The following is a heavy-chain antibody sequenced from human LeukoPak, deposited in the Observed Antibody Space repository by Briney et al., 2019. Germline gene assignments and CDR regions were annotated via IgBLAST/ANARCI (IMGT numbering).Heavy chain of an antibody. Sequence: PGGSLRLSCAASGFTVSSNYMSWVRQAPGKGLEWVSAISGSGGSTYYADSVKGRFTISRDNSKNTLYLQMNSLRAEDTAVYYCAKVIGMGELPVADFDYWGQGTLVTVSS. CDR2: ISGSGGST. J-gene: IGHJ4*02. CDR1: GFTVSSNY. D-gene: IGHD1-26*01. CDR3: AKVIGMGELPVADFDY. V-gene: IGHV3-23*01.